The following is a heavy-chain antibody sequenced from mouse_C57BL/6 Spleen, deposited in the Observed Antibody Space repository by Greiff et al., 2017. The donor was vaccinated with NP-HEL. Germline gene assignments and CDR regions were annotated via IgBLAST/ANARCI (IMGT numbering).Heavy chain of an antibody. CDR3: ARDYYGSSYGAY. D-gene: IGHD1-1*01. V-gene: IGHV3-6*01. CDR1: GYSITSGYY. Sequence: EVHLVESGPGLVKPSQSLSLTCSVTGYSITSGYYWNWIRQFPGNKLEWMGYISYDGSNNYNPSLKNRISITRYTSKNQFFLKLNSVTTEDTATYYCARDYYGSSYGAYWGQGTLVTVSA. J-gene: IGHJ3*01. CDR2: ISYDGSN.